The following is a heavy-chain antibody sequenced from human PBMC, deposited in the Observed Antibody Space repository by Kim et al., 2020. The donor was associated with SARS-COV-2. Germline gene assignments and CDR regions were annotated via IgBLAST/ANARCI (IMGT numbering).Heavy chain of an antibody. CDR3: TRETIVVDTDMAYYGMDV. Sequence: ASVKVSCKASGYTFTGYYMHWVRQAPGQGLEWMGWSNPNSGGTNFAQKFQGRVTMTRDTSISTAYMELSRLRSDDTAVYYCTRETIVVDTDMAYYGMDVWGQGTTVTVSS. CDR1: GYTFTGYY. CDR2: SNPNSGGT. V-gene: IGHV1-2*02. D-gene: IGHD5-18*01. J-gene: IGHJ6*02.